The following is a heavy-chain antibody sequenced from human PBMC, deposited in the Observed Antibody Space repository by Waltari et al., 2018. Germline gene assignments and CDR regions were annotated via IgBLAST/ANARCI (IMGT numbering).Heavy chain of an antibody. J-gene: IGHJ4*02. D-gene: IGHD2-8*02. CDR1: GYNFISYS. CDR3: VRDGSGASFTFEY. Sequence: QVHLVQSGGEVKTPGASVKVSCKASGYNFISYSFTWVRQAPGQGLEWMGWISANNGKTNYAQKFQGRLTMTTDTSTSTAYMELRSLTSDDTAVYYCVRDGSGASFTFEYWGQGTLVTVSS. CDR2: ISANNGKT. V-gene: IGHV1-18*01.